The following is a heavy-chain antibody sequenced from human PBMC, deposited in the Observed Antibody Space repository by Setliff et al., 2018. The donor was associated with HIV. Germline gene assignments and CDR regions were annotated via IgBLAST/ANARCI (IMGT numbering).Heavy chain of an antibody. J-gene: IGHJ4*02. V-gene: IGHV4-61*09. D-gene: IGHD6-19*01. CDR1: GASFIRSRYY. Sequence: TLSLTCTVSGASFIRSRYYWGWIRQPAGKGLEWIGHVYTTGSASYNPSLESRVTILEALSKNQFSLNLGSVTAADTAVYFCARALAGGSGWNYFDLWGPGTLVTVSS. CDR2: VYTTGSA. CDR3: ARALAGGSGWNYFDL.